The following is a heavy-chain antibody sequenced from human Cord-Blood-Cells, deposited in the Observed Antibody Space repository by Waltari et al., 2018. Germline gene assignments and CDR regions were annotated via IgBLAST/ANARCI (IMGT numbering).Heavy chain of an antibody. V-gene: IGHV4-34*01. CDR3: ARGLAARHFDY. CDR2: INHSGST. J-gene: IGHJ4*02. Sequence: QVQLQQWGAGLLKPSETLSLTCAVYGGSFSGYYWSWIRQPPGKGLEWIGEINHSGSTNNNPSLKSRVTISVDTSKNQFSLKLSSVTAADTAVYYCARGLAARHFDYWGQGTLVTVSS. CDR1: GGSFSGYY. D-gene: IGHD6-6*01.